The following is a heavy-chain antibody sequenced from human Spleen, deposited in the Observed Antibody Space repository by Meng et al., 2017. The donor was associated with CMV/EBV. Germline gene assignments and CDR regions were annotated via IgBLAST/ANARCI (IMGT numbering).Heavy chain of an antibody. D-gene: IGHD5-12*01. CDR2: IHPKSGGT. CDR3: ARSLLATSSYSYYIMDV. CDR1: GYIFSGYY. V-gene: IGHV1-2*02. Sequence: ASVKVSCKTSGYIFSGYYIQWVRQAPGQGLEWMGWIHPKSGGTNYAQKFQGRVTMTRATSISTAYMELSGLRSDDTAVYYCARSLLATSSYSYYIMDVWGQGTTVTVSS. J-gene: IGHJ6*02.